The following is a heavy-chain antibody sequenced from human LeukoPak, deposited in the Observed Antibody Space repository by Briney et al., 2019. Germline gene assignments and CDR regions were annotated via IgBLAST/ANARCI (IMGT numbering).Heavy chain of an antibody. CDR1: GYTFTSYG. D-gene: IGHD4-17*01. J-gene: IGHJ4*02. CDR3: ASSTTVTTLDY. Sequence: GSVKASCKASGYTFTSYGISWVRQAPGQGLEWMGWINPNSGGTNYAQKFQGRVTMTRDTSISTAYMELSRLRSDDTAVYYCASSTTVTTLDYWGQGTLVTVST. V-gene: IGHV1-2*02. CDR2: INPNSGGT.